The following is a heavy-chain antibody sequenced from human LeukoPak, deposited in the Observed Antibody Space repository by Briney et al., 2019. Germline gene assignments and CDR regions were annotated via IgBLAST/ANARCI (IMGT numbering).Heavy chain of an antibody. V-gene: IGHV1-69*13. CDR2: IMPIFSTV. CDR3: ARAVYCSSTSCYADYYYYGMDV. CDR1: GVTLSRYA. Sequence: GASLKLSCAASGVTLSRYAISWVRQAPGQGLEWMGGIMPIFSTVNYAQTVQGRVTITADESTSSAYMELSSLISEDTAVYYCARAVYCSSTSCYADYYYYGMDVWGQGTTVTVSS. J-gene: IGHJ6*02. D-gene: IGHD2-2*01.